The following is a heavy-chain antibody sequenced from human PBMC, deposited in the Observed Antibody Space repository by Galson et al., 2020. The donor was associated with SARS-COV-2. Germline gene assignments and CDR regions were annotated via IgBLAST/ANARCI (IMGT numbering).Heavy chain of an antibody. Sequence: SETLSLTCAVSGGSISSSNWWSWVRQPPGKGLEWIGEIYHSGSTNYNPSLKSRVTISVDKSKNQFSLKLSSETAADTAVYYCVREETDYDSSGPVYYYYGMDVWGQGTTVTVSS. CDR2: IYHSGST. J-gene: IGHJ6*02. V-gene: IGHV4-4*02. CDR3: VREETDYDSSGPVYYYYGMDV. D-gene: IGHD3-22*01. CDR1: GGSISSSNW.